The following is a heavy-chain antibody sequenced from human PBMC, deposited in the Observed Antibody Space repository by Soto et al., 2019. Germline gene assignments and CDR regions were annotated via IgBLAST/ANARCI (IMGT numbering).Heavy chain of an antibody. CDR2: ISAYNGNT. CDR3: ARDPCWDYYGSGLDV. D-gene: IGHD3-10*01. Sequence: QVQLVQSGAEVKKPGASVKVSCKASGYTFTNYGISWVRQAPGQGLEWMGWISAYNGNTNYAQKLQGRVTMTTDTAKSKAYMEMRSLGADATAVYYCARDPCWDYYGSGLDVWGQGTTVTVSS. J-gene: IGHJ6*02. CDR1: GYTFTNYG. V-gene: IGHV1-18*01.